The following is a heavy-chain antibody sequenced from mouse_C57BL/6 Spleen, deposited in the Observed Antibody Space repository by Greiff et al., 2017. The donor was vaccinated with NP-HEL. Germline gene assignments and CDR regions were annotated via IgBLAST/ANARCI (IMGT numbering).Heavy chain of an antibody. Sequence: EVQVVESEGGLVQPGSSMKLSCTASGFTFSDYYMAWVRQVPEKGLEWVANINYDGSSTYYLDSLKSRFIISRDNAKNILYLQMSSLKSEDTATYYCARVFYYYGSSYAMDYWGQGTSVTVSS. V-gene: IGHV5-16*01. CDR3: ARVFYYYGSSYAMDY. D-gene: IGHD1-1*01. CDR1: GFTFSDYY. J-gene: IGHJ4*01. CDR2: INYDGSST.